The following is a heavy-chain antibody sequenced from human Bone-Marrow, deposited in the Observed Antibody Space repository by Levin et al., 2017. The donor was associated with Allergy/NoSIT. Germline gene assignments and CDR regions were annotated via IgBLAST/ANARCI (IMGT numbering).Heavy chain of an antibody. D-gene: IGHD5-18*01. Sequence: SETLSLTCAVYGGSFSGYYWSWIRQPPGKGLEWIGEINHSGSTNYNPSLKSRVTISVDTSKNQFSLKLSSVTAADTAVYYCARGRGYSYWHYWGQGTLVTVSS. CDR3: ARGRGYSYWHY. CDR1: GGSFSGYY. V-gene: IGHV4-34*01. CDR2: INHSGST. J-gene: IGHJ4*02.